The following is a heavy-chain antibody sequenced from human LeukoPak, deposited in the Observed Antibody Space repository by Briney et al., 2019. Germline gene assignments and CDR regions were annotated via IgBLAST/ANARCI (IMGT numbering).Heavy chain of an antibody. CDR3: ARGYYYYGMDV. J-gene: IGHJ6*04. V-gene: IGHV3-11*06. CDR2: ISSSSSYT. Sequence: GGSLRLSCAASGSTFSDYYMSWIRQAPGKGLEWVSYISSSSSYTNYADSVKGRFTISRDNAKNSLYLQMNSLRAEDTAVYYCARGYYYYGMDVWGKGTTVTVSS. CDR1: GSTFSDYY.